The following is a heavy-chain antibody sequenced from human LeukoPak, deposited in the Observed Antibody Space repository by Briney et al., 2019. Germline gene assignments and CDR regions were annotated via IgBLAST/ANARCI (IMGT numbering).Heavy chain of an antibody. CDR1: GFTFSTYE. CDR2: ITRSGAIT. V-gene: IGHV3-48*03. J-gene: IGHJ4*02. D-gene: IGHD2-2*01. CDR3: ATPGLLGYCSSAICAPPGY. Sequence: GGSLRLSCAASGFTFSTYEMNWVRQAPGKGLEWGSYITRSGAITYYAGYVKGRFTISRDNAKKSLYLQMNSLRAEDTAVYYCATPGLLGYCSSAICAPPGYWGQGTLVTVSS.